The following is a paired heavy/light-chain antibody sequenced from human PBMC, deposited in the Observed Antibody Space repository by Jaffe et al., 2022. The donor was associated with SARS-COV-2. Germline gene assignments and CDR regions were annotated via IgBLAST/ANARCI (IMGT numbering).Heavy chain of an antibody. V-gene: IGHV3-23*01. Sequence: EVHLLESGGGLVQPGGPLRLSCAASGFTFTSYAMGWVRQAPGKGLEWVSTISGSGSSTFYADSVKGRFTISRDNSKNTLYLQLNSLRAEDTAVYYCAKFTAGITSIKKYFDYWGPGTLVTVSS. CDR1: GFTFTSYA. D-gene: IGHD1-7*01. J-gene: IGHJ4*02. CDR3: AKFTAGITSIKKYFDY. CDR2: ISGSGSST.
Light chain of an antibody. CDR2: AAS. J-gene: IGKJ4*01. V-gene: IGKV1-9*01. Sequence: DIQLTQSPSFLSASVGDRVTITCRASQGISSNLAWYQQKPGKAPNLLISAASTLQSGVPSRFSGSGSGTEFTLTISSLQPEDFATYYCQQLNSHPLTFGGGTKVEIK. CDR1: QGISSN. CDR3: QQLNSHPLT.